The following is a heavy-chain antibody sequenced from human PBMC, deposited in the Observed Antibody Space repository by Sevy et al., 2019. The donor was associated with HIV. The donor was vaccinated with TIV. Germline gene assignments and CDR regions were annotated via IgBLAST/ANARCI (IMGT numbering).Heavy chain of an antibody. CDR2: IKSKTDGGTT. CDR3: TTGEDVYSSSWHPHYYYGMDV. D-gene: IGHD6-13*01. CDR1: GFTFSNAW. Sequence: GGSLRLSCAASGFTFSNAWMNWVRQAPGKGLEWVGRIKSKTDGGTTEYAAPVKGRFTISRDDSKNTLYLQMNSMKTVDPAVYYCTTGEDVYSSSWHPHYYYGMDVWGQGTTVTVSS. V-gene: IGHV3-15*07. J-gene: IGHJ6*02.